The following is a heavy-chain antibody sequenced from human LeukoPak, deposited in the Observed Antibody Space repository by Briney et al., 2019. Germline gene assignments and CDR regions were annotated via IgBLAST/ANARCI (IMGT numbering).Heavy chain of an antibody. J-gene: IGHJ4*02. D-gene: IGHD4-17*01. V-gene: IGHV3-23*01. Sequence: GGSLRLSCAASGFTFSSYGMSWVRQAPGKGLEWVSAISGSGGSTYYADSVKGRFTISRDNSKNTLYLQMNSLRAEDTAVYYCATGYLTTVTKFSPFDYWGQGTLATVSS. CDR2: ISGSGGST. CDR3: ATGYLTTVTKFSPFDY. CDR1: GFTFSSYG.